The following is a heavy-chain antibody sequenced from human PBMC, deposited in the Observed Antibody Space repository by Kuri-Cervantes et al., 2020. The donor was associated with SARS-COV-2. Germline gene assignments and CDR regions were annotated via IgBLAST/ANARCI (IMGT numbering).Heavy chain of an antibody. CDR1: GFTFSRSS. CDR2: ISSGSNSI. V-gene: IGHV3-48*01. Sequence: GESLKISCAASGFTFSRSSINWIRQAPGKGLEWVSYISSGSNSIYYADSGKGRFTISRDNSKNSLYLQMNSLRVEDTAVYYCARERGVIPAGLGWFDPWGQGTLVTVSS. J-gene: IGHJ5*02. D-gene: IGHD2-2*01. CDR3: ARERGVIPAGLGWFDP.